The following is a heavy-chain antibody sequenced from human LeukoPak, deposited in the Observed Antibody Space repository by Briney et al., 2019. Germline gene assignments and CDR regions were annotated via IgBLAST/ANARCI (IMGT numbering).Heavy chain of an antibody. J-gene: IGHJ4*02. CDR1: GFTFTSSD. CDR3: AKENRDYGGNELVY. V-gene: IGHV3-30*02. Sequence: GGSLRLSCAASGFTFTSSDMSWVRQAPGKGLEWVAFIRYDGSNKYYADSVKGRFTISRDNSKNTLYLQMNSLRAEDTAVYYCAKENRDYGGNELVYWGQGTLVTVSS. D-gene: IGHD4-23*01. CDR2: IRYDGSNK.